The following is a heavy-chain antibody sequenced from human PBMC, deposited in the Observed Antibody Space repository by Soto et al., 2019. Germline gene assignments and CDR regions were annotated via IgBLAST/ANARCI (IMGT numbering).Heavy chain of an antibody. CDR2: MYHSGST. CDR1: GYSIGSGYY. Sequence: PSKTLSLTCTVSGYSIGSGYYWTWIRQPPGKGLEWIGSMYHSGSTFYNPSLRSRVTISLDTSKNQFSLKLSSVTASDTAVYYCARDTSGYYWFDPWGQGTLVTVSS. CDR3: ARDTSGYYWFDP. D-gene: IGHD5-12*01. J-gene: IGHJ5*02. V-gene: IGHV4-38-2*02.